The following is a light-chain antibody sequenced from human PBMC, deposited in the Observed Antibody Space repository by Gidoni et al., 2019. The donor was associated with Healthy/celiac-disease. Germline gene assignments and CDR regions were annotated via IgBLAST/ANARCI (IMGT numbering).Light chain of an antibody. Sequence: QAALSQPAAASGSPGQSITISCTGTSSDAGGYNYVSWYQQHPGKAPKLMIYDVSNRPSGVSNRFSGSKSGNTASLTISGLQAEDEADYYCSSNTSSSTLFGGGTKLTVL. CDR1: SSDAGGYNY. CDR3: SSNTSSSTL. V-gene: IGLV2-14*03. J-gene: IGLJ2*01. CDR2: DVS.